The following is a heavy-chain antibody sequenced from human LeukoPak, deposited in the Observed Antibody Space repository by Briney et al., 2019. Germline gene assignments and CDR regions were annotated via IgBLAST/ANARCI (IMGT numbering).Heavy chain of an antibody. V-gene: IGHV4-39*01. D-gene: IGHD2-15*01. Sequence: PSETLSLTCTVSGGSISSSNYYWGWLRPPPGKGLEWIGSIYYRGTTYYNPSLKSRVTISVDTSKNQFSLKLSSVTAADTAVYYCARLDGYCSGGSCYSVSFVDPWGEGTLVTVSS. CDR1: GGSISSSNYY. CDR3: ARLDGYCSGGSCYSVSFVDP. CDR2: IYYRGTT. J-gene: IGHJ5*02.